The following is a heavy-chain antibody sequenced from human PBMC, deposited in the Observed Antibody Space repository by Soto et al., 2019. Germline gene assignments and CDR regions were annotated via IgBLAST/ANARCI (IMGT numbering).Heavy chain of an antibody. Sequence: SETLSLTCAVSGGSISSSNWWSWVRQPPGKGLEWIGEIYHSGSTNYNPSVKSRVTISVDKSKNQFSLKLSAVTAADTAVYYCARDRTVTGTPFDYWGQGTLVTVSS. D-gene: IGHD1-7*01. CDR2: IYHSGST. CDR3: ARDRTVTGTPFDY. V-gene: IGHV4-4*02. J-gene: IGHJ4*02. CDR1: GGSISSSNW.